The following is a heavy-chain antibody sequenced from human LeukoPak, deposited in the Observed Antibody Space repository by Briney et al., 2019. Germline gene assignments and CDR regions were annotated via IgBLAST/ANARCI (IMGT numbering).Heavy chain of an antibody. CDR1: GFTFSSYW. CDR3: ASYCSSTSCYTGPLDAFDI. V-gene: IGHV3-7*01. CDR2: IKQDGGEK. Sequence: GGSLRLSCAASGFTFSSYWMNWVRQAPGKGLEWVANIKQDGGEKSYVDSVKGRFTISRDNAKNSLHLQMNSLRAEDTAVYYCASYCSSTSCYTGPLDAFDIWGQGTMVTVSS. D-gene: IGHD2-2*02. J-gene: IGHJ3*02.